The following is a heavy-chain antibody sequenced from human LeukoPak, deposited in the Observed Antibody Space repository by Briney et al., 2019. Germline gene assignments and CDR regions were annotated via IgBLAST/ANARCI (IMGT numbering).Heavy chain of an antibody. D-gene: IGHD2-2*01. CDR1: GGSFSGYY. J-gene: IGHJ4*02. Sequence: SETLSLTCAVYGGSFSGYYWIWIRQSPGRGLEWIGEINHSGSTNYNPSLKSRVTISVDTSKDQFSLKLSSVTAADTAVYYCARVGYCSSTSCYASDYWGQGTLVTVSS. CDR2: INHSGST. V-gene: IGHV4-34*01. CDR3: ARVGYCSSTSCYASDY.